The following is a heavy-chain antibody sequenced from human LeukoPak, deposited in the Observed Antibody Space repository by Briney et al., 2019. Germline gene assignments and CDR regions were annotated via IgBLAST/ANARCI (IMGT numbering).Heavy chain of an antibody. J-gene: IGHJ4*02. V-gene: IGHV1-18*01. CDR1: GYTFNKHG. CDR2: ISCYNGDT. Sequence: GASVKVSCKASGYTFNKHGISWVRQAPGQGLECMGWISCYNGDTHYAQKFQGRVTMTTDTSTTTAYMELRSLRSDDTALYYCARDPTNTSGRYAYFDYWGQGTLVTVSS. CDR3: ARDPTNTSGRYAYFDY. D-gene: IGHD6-19*01.